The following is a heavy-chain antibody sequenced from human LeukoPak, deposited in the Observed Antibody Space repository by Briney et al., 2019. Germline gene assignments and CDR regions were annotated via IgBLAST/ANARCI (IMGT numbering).Heavy chain of an antibody. CDR3: AKDFSPCSGGSCYYY. CDR2: ISYDGSNK. CDR1: GFTFSSYG. V-gene: IGHV3-30*18. J-gene: IGHJ4*02. D-gene: IGHD2-15*01. Sequence: GRSLRLSCAASGFTFSSYGMHWVRQAPGEGLEWVAVISYDGSNKYYADSVKGRFTISRDNSKNTLYLQMNSLRAEDTAVYYCAKDFSPCSGGSCYYYWGQGTLVTVSS.